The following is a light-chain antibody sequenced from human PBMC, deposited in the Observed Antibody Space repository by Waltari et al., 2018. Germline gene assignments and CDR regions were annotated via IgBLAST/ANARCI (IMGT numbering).Light chain of an antibody. J-gene: IGKJ2*01. CDR3: QQSYSTLPYT. Sequence: DIQMTQSPSSLSASVGDRVTITCRASQSISSYLNWYQPKPGKAPKLLNSAASSLQSGVPSRFSGSGSGTDFTLTISSLQPEDFATYYCQQSYSTLPYTFGQGTKLEIK. CDR2: AAS. V-gene: IGKV1-39*01. CDR1: QSISSY.